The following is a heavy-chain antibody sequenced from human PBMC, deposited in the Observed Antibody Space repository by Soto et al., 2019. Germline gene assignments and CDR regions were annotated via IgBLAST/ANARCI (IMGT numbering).Heavy chain of an antibody. J-gene: IGHJ5*02. Sequence: LSLTCTVSGGSISSYYWSWIRQPPGKGLEWIGYIYYSGSTNYNPSLKSRVTISVDTSKNQFSLKLSSVTAADTAVYYCARAYYYDSSGYYGFWFDPWGQGTLVTVSS. CDR3: ARAYYYDSSGYYGFWFDP. V-gene: IGHV4-59*01. CDR1: GGSISSYY. D-gene: IGHD3-22*01. CDR2: IYYSGST.